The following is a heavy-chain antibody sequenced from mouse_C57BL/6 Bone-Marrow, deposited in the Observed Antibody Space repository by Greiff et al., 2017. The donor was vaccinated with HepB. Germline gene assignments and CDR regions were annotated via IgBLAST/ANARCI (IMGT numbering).Heavy chain of an antibody. CDR2: ISSGSSTI. Sequence: EVHLVESGGGLVKPGGSLKLSCAASGFTFSDYGMHWVRQAPEKGLEWVAYISSGSSTIYYADTVKGRFTISRDNAKNTLFLQMTSLRSEDTAMYYCARRDYSTPWFAYWGQGTLVTVSA. V-gene: IGHV5-17*01. CDR1: GFTFSDYG. J-gene: IGHJ3*01. D-gene: IGHD2-5*01. CDR3: ARRDYSTPWFAY.